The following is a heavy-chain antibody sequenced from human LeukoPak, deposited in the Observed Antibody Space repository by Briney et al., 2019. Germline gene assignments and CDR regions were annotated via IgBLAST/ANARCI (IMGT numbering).Heavy chain of an antibody. CDR2: VYYSGST. J-gene: IGHJ4*02. CDR1: GGSISSNSYY. V-gene: IGHV4-39*01. CDR3: ARYSGSYFLFDY. Sequence: PSETLSLTCTVSGGSISSNSYYWGWIRQPPGKGLEWIGSVYYSGSTYYNPSLKSPVTISVDTSKNQFSLKLSSVTAADTAVYYCARYSGSYFLFDYWGQGTLVTVSS. D-gene: IGHD1-26*01.